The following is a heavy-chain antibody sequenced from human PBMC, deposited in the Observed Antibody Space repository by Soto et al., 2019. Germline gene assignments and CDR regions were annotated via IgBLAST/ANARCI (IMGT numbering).Heavy chain of an antibody. CDR1: GFSLSTSGVG. CDR2: IYWDDDK. D-gene: IGHD6-13*01. CDR3: VPRDSSSSNYGMDV. Sequence: QITLKESGPTLAKPTRTLTLTCTFSGFSLSTSGVGVGWLRQPPGKALEGLALIYWDDDKRYSPSLKSSLTTTKDDYKNQVVLTVTNMVPVDTATYYCVPRDSSSSNYGMDVWGQGTTVTVSS. V-gene: IGHV2-5*02. J-gene: IGHJ6*02.